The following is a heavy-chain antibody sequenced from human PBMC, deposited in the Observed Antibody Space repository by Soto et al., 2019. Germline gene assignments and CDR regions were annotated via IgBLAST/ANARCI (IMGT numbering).Heavy chain of an antibody. J-gene: IGHJ3*02. Sequence: EVQLVESGGGVVRPGGSLRLSCAASGFTFDVYGMSWVRQAPGKGLEWVSGINWNGDSTGYADSVKGRFTISRDNAKNSLYLQMNRLRAEDTALYHCARGGYDFNAFDIWGQGTLVTVSS. CDR1: GFTFDVYG. CDR2: INWNGDST. V-gene: IGHV3-20*01. CDR3: ARGGYDFNAFDI. D-gene: IGHD5-12*01.